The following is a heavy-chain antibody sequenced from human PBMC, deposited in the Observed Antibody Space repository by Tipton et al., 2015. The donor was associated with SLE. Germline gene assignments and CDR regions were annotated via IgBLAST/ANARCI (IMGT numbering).Heavy chain of an antibody. V-gene: IGHV4-59*07. CDR3: ARSWFNKDDYYYVPMDV. Sequence: TLSLTCTVSDGSISSYYWSWIRQPPGKGLEWIGYIYYSGNTNYKPSLKSRVAISVDTSKNQFSLTLNSVTAADTAVYYCARSWFNKDDYYYVPMDVWVQEPTVTVSS. J-gene: IGHJ6*02. D-gene: IGHD3-10*01. CDR2: IYYSGNT. CDR1: DGSISSYY.